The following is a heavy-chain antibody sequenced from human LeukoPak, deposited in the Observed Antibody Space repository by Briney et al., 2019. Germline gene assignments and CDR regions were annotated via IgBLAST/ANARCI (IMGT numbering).Heavy chain of an antibody. V-gene: IGHV3-74*01. Sequence: PGGSLRLSCAASGFTFSSYWMRWMHWVRQAPGKGLLWVSRISSDGSSTSYADSVKGRFTISRDNAKNTLYLQMNSLRADDTAVYYCAREDGSGAFDPWGQGTLVTVSS. D-gene: IGHD3-10*01. CDR1: GFTFSSYW. J-gene: IGHJ5*02. CDR2: ISSDGSST. CDR3: AREDGSGAFDP.